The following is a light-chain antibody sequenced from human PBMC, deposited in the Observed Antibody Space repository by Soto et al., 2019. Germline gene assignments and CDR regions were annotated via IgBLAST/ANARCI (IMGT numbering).Light chain of an antibody. CDR3: NSYSSSSTPYV. J-gene: IGLJ1*01. V-gene: IGLV2-14*01. CDR2: EVS. Sequence: QSVLTQPASVSGSPGQSLTISCTGTRSDVGGSNYVSWYQQFPGKAPKLIIFEVSNRPSGISTRFSGSKSGNTASLIISGLQPDDEADYYCNSYSSSSTPYVFGTGTKLTVL. CDR1: RSDVGGSNY.